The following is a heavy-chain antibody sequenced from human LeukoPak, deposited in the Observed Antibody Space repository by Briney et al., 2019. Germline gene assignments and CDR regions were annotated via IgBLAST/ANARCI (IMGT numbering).Heavy chain of an antibody. CDR3: VPTPEAYSSNWNV. D-gene: IGHD1-1*01. J-gene: IGHJ4*02. Sequence: ASVKVSCKASGYRLIDDYMHWVRQAPGQGLEFMGWINPDSGFTNYAQKFRGRVTMTRDTSISTAYMEVSRLRSDDTAVYYCVPTPEAYSSNWNVWGPGTLVTVSS. V-gene: IGHV1-2*02. CDR1: GYRLIDDY. CDR2: INPDSGFT.